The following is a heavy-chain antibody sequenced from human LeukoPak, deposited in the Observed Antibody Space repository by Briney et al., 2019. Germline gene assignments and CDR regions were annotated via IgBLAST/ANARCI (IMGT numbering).Heavy chain of an antibody. CDR3: AKDAGGYDYGKGSFDY. J-gene: IGHJ4*02. D-gene: IGHD5-12*01. CDR2: ISWNSGSI. Sequence: GGSLRLSCAASGFTFDDYAMHWVRQAPGKGLEWVSGISWNSGSIGYADSVKGRFTISRDNAKNSLYLQMNSLRAEDTALYYCAKDAGGYDYGKGSFDYWGQGTLVTVSS. V-gene: IGHV3-9*01. CDR1: GFTFDDYA.